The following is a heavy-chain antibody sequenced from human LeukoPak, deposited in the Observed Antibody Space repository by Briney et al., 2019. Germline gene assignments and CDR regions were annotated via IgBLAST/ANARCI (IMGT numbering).Heavy chain of an antibody. CDR3: ARAPEGYSYGYYYGMDV. D-gene: IGHD5-18*01. CDR2: IWYDGSNK. CDR1: GFTFSSYG. Sequence: GGSLRLSCAASGFTFSSYGMHWVRQAPGKGREWVAVIWYDGSNKYYADSVKGRFTISRDNSKNTLYLQMNSLRAEDTAVYYCARAPEGYSYGYYYGMDVWGKGTTVTVSS. J-gene: IGHJ6*04. V-gene: IGHV3-33*01.